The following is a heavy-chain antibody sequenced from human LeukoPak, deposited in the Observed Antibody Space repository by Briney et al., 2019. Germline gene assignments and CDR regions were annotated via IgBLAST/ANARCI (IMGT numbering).Heavy chain of an antibody. J-gene: IGHJ4*02. CDR3: TRDLPTGYGSMGY. V-gene: IGHV1-46*01. CDR1: GYTFTSYY. D-gene: IGHD3-10*01. Sequence: ASVKVSCKASGYTFTSYYMHWVRQAPGHGLEWMGVIDLSGGNTAYAEKFHGRVIMTRDTSTSTLYMDLRSLSSEDTAVYYCTRDLPTGYGSMGYWGQGTLVTVSS. CDR2: IDLSGGNT.